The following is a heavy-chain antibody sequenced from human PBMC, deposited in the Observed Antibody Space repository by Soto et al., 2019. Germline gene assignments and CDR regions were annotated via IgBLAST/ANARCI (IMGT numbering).Heavy chain of an antibody. CDR3: REGSRREYWYYYNGVDV. Sequence: GGSLRLSCSASGFTFNKYAMHCVRQAPGTGLQYVSGISDTGGSTFHADSVKGRFTISRDDSKDTLFLQMSSIRAENAAVYYCREGSRREYWYYYNGVDVWGQGTTVTVSS. J-gene: IGHJ6*02. V-gene: IGHV3-64D*06. CDR1: GFTFNKYA. CDR2: ISDTGGST. D-gene: IGHD3-10*01.